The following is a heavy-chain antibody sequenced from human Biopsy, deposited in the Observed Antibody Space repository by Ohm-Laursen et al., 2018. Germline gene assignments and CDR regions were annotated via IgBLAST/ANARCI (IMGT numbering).Heavy chain of an antibody. CDR1: GKTFSDYY. CDR2: INQSGRT. D-gene: IGHD2-15*01. Sequence: GTLSLTCEVYGKTFSDYYWSWIRQPPGKGLELIGQINQSGRTNYNPSLKSRVNISADKSNNQFSLKLTFVTSADTAVYFCGNEVHGRDYWGLGALVTVSS. J-gene: IGHJ4*02. CDR3: GNEVHGRDY. V-gene: IGHV4-34*08.